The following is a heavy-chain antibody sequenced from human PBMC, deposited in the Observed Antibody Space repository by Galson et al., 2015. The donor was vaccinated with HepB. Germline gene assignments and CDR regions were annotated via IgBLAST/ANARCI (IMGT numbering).Heavy chain of an antibody. V-gene: IGHV3-9*01. Sequence: SLRLSCAASGFTFDDYAMHWVRQAPGKGLEWVSGISWNSGSIGYADSVKGRFTISRDNAKNSLYLQMNSLRAEDTALYYCAKDQLRFLEWLFDPWGQGTLVTVSS. J-gene: IGHJ5*02. CDR2: ISWNSGSI. D-gene: IGHD3-3*01. CDR1: GFTFDDYA. CDR3: AKDQLRFLEWLFDP.